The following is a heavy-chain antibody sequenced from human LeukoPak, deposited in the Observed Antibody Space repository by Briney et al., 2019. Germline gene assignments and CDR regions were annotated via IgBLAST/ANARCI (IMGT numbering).Heavy chain of an antibody. CDR1: GFTFSSYE. CDR2: ISTSGTTI. J-gene: IGHJ4*02. Sequence: GGSLRLSCAASGFTFSSYEMNWVRQAPGKGLEWVSYISTSGTTIYYADSVKGRFTISRDNAKNSLYLQMNSLRAEDTAVYYCARAVAGTDFDYWGQGTLVTVSS. V-gene: IGHV3-48*03. CDR3: ARAVAGTDFDY. D-gene: IGHD6-19*01.